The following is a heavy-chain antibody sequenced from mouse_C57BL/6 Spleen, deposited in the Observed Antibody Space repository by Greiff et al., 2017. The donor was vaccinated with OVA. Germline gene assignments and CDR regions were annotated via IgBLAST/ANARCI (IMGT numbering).Heavy chain of an antibody. Sequence: QVQLQQSGAELVRPGASVTLSCKASGYTFTDYEMHWVKQTPVHGLEWIGAIDPETGGTAYNQKFKGKAILTAAKSSSTAYMDLRSLTSEDSDVYYCTRKKAYYSNYEDAMDYWGQGTSVTVSS. CDR1: GYTFTDYE. J-gene: IGHJ4*01. V-gene: IGHV1-15*01. CDR3: TRKKAYYSNYEDAMDY. D-gene: IGHD2-5*01. CDR2: IDPETGGT.